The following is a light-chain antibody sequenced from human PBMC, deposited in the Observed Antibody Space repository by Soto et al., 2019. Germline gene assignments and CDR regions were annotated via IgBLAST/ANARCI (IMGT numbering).Light chain of an antibody. V-gene: IGLV2-14*01. CDR1: SSDVGSYTF. J-gene: IGLJ3*02. CDR3: SSYAGSNDLV. Sequence: QSALTQPASVSGSPGQSITISCTGTSSDVGSYTFVSWYQQHPGKAPKLMISEVSHRPSGVSNRFSGSKSGNTASLTVSGLQAEDEADYFCSSYAGSNDLVFGGGTKLTVL. CDR2: EVS.